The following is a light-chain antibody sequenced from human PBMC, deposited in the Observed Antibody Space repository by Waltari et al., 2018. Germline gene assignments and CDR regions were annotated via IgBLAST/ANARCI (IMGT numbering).Light chain of an antibody. CDR2: KSS. J-gene: IGKJ1*01. V-gene: IGKV1-5*03. Sequence: DIQLTQSPSTPSASVGDRVTTPCRARQGIRTWLAWYQQKPGKAPELLISKSSRLESGVPSRFSGSASGTDFTLTITSLQPDDFATYYCQDYSGSSRTFGQGTKVEVK. CDR1: QGIRTW. CDR3: QDYSGSSRT.